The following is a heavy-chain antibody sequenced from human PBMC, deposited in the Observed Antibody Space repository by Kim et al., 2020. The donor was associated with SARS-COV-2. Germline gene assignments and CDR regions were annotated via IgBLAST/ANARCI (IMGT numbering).Heavy chain of an antibody. CDR2: IKQDGSEK. J-gene: IGHJ6*02. CDR1: GFSFSSYW. D-gene: IGHD3-16*01. Sequence: GGSLRLSCAASGFSFSSYWMSWVRQAPGKGLEWVANIKQDGSEKYYVDSVKGRFTISRDNAKNSLYLQMNSLRAEDTAVYYCARVFTIGGVIRSPTYGLDVWGQGTTVTVSS. CDR3: ARVFTIGGVIRSPTYGLDV. V-gene: IGHV3-7*01.